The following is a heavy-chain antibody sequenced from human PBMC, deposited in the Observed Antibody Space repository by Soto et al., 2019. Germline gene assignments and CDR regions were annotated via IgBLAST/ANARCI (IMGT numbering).Heavy chain of an antibody. D-gene: IGHD3-9*01. CDR2: IWYDGSNK. CDR1: GFTFSSYG. J-gene: IGHJ6*03. CDR3: ARDTTPITYYDILTGYYRASEDMDV. Sequence: GGSLRLSCAASGFTFSSYGMHWVRQAPGKGLEWVAVIWYDGSNKYYADSVKGRFTISRDNSKNTLYLQMNSLRAEDTAVYYCARDTTPITYYDILTGYYRASEDMDVWGKGTTVTVSS. V-gene: IGHV3-33*01.